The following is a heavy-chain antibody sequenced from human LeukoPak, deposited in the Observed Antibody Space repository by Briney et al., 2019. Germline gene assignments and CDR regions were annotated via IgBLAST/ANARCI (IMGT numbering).Heavy chain of an antibody. CDR1: GVSITNDNTY. CDR2: LYSDGDT. Sequence: PSETLSLTCTVSGVSITNDNTYWAWIRQPPGKGPEWVGTLYSDGDTFYDPSLKSRVTMSVDTSKNHFSLRLSSVTAADTAVYYCVKMDYSPSHPRNFFDTRGQGTLVTVSS. D-gene: IGHD4-11*01. CDR3: VKMDYSPSHPRNFFDT. V-gene: IGHV4-39*01. J-gene: IGHJ4*02.